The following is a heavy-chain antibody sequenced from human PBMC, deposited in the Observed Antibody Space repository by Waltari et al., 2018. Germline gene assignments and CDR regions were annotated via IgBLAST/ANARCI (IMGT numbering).Heavy chain of an antibody. J-gene: IGHJ4*02. Sequence: EVQLVESGGGLVQPGGSLRLSLAASGFTFSSNWMTWVRQAPGKGLEEVANINQDGSKKDYVDSVKGRFTISRDNAKNSLYLQMNSLRAEDTAVYYCAGDKYWGQGTLVTVSS. CDR2: INQDGSKK. CDR3: AGDKY. CDR1: GFTFSSNW. V-gene: IGHV3-7*01.